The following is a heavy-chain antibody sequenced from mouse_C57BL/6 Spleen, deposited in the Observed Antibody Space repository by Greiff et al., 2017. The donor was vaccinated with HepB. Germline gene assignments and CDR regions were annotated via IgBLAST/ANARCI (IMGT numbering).Heavy chain of an antibody. V-gene: IGHV5-9*01. CDR2: ISGGGGNT. CDR1: GFTFSSYT. CDR3: ARDPYYYGSSYVEYYAMDY. Sequence: EVQLVESGGGLVKPGGSLKLTCAASGFTFSSYTMSWVRQTPEKRLEWVATISGGGGNTYYPDSVKGRFTISRDNAKNTLYLQMSSLRSEDTALYYCARDPYYYGSSYVEYYAMDYWGQGTSVTVSS. D-gene: IGHD1-1*01. J-gene: IGHJ4*01.